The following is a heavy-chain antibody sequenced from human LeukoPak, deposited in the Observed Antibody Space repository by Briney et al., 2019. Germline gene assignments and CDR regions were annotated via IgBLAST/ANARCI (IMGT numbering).Heavy chain of an antibody. V-gene: IGHV1-18*01. CDR2: ISTYNGNT. CDR1: GYTFTTYG. Sequence: GASVKVSCKASGYTFTTYGITWVRQAPGQGLEWMGWISTYNGNTDFAQKFQGRVTMTTDTSTSTAYMELRSLRSDDTAVYYCAATVHYCSGGGCYNHYYGMDVWGRGTTVTVSS. CDR3: AATVHYCSGGGCYNHYYGMDV. D-gene: IGHD2-15*01. J-gene: IGHJ6*02.